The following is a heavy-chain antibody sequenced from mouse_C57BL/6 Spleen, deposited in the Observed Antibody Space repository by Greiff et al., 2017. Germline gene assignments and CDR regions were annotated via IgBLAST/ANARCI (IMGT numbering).Heavy chain of an antibody. J-gene: IGHJ3*01. V-gene: IGHV1-72*01. CDR3: ARSEIDEGFAY. CDR1: GYTFTSYW. CDR2: IDPNSGGT. Sequence: QVQLQQPGAELVKPGASVKLSCKASGYTFTSYWMHWVKQRPGRGLEWIGRIDPNSGGTKYNEKFKSKATLTVDKPSSTAYMQLSSLTSEDSAVYDCARSEIDEGFAYWGQGTLVTVSA. D-gene: IGHD2-3*01.